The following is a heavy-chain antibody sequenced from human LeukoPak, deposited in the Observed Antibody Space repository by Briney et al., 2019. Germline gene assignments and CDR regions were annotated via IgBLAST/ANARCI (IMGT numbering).Heavy chain of an antibody. Sequence: GGSLRHSCAASGFTFSSYDMHWVRQATGKGLEWVSAIGTAGDTYYPGSVKGRFTISRGNAKNSLYLQMNSLRAGDTAAYYCARFGGYSYGYDYWGQGTLVTVSS. CDR2: IGTAGDT. CDR1: GFTFSSYD. CDR3: ARFGGYSYGYDY. J-gene: IGHJ4*02. V-gene: IGHV3-13*01. D-gene: IGHD5-18*01.